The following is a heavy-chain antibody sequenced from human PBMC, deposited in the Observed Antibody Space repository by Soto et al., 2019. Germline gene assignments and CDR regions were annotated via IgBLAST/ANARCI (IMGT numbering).Heavy chain of an antibody. CDR1: GFTFSSYW. V-gene: IGHV3-7*01. CDR2: IKQDGSEK. J-gene: IGHJ4*02. Sequence: GGALRLSCAASGFTFSSYWMSWVRQAPGKGLEWVANIKQDGSEKYYVDSVKGRFTISRDNAKNSLYLQMNSLRAEDTAVYYCAREGITMVRGVTDYWGQGTLVTVSS. CDR3: AREGITMVRGVTDY. D-gene: IGHD3-10*01.